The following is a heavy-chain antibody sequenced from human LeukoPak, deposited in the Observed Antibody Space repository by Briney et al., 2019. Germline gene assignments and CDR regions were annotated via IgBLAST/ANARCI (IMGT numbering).Heavy chain of an antibody. Sequence: TTSETLSLTCTASGGSISSYYWSWIRQPPGKGLEWIWYIYYSGSTKYNPSLKSRVTISVDTSKNPFSLKLSSVTAADTAVYYCARTIPTYYYGSGSSYNVPYYFDYWGQGTLVTVSS. CDR1: GGSISSYY. D-gene: IGHD3-10*01. CDR3: ARTIPTYYYGSGSSYNVPYYFDY. J-gene: IGHJ4*02. CDR2: IYYSGST. V-gene: IGHV4-59*01.